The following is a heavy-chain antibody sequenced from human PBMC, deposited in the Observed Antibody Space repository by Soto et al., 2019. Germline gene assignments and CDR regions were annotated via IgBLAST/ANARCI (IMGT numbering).Heavy chain of an antibody. CDR1: GYTFTSYG. CDR2: INPYNGNT. V-gene: IGHV1-18*01. D-gene: IGHD6-13*01. J-gene: IGHJ4*02. Sequence: ASVKVSCKASGYTFTSYGISWVRQAPGQGLEWMGWINPYNGNTNYAQKLQDRVTMTTDTSTTTAYMELRSLRSDDTAVYYCAKALVDYSNLDFWGQGALVTVSS. CDR3: AKALVDYSNLDF.